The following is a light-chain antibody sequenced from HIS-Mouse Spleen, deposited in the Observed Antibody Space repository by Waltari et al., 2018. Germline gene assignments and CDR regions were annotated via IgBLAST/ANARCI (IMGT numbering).Light chain of an antibody. J-gene: IGLJ2*01. V-gene: IGLV3-10*01. Sequence: SYELTQPPSVPVSPGQTARITCSGDALPQKEAYAYQQKSGQAPVLVIYEDSKRPSGIPERFSGSSSGTMATLTISGAQVEDEADYYCYSTDSSGNHRVFGGGTKLTVL. CDR2: EDS. CDR3: YSTDSSGNHRV. CDR1: ALPQKE.